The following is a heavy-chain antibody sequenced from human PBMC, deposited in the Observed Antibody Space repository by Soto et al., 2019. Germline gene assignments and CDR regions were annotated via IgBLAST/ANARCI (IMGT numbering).Heavy chain of an antibody. D-gene: IGHD2-2*02. J-gene: IGHJ6*02. CDR1: GYTFTSYG. CDR3: ARVKGPYCSSTSCYTLRGMDV. Sequence: QVKLVQSGAEVKKPGASVKVSCKASGYTFTSYGISWVRQAPGQGLEWMGWISAYNGNTNYAQKLQGRVTMTTDTSTSRAYMELRSLRSDDTAVYYCARVKGPYCSSTSCYTLRGMDVWGQETTVTVSS. V-gene: IGHV1-18*04. CDR2: ISAYNGNT.